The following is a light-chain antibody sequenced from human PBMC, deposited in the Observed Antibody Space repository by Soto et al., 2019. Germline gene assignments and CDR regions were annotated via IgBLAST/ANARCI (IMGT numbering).Light chain of an antibody. Sequence: EIVMTQSPATLSVSPGERATLSCRASQSINNNLAWYQQKPGQAPRLLIYGASTRATGFPARFSGSGSGTEFTLTISSLQSEDFALYYCQQYNNWPRAFGQGTKVEIK. CDR1: QSINNN. V-gene: IGKV3-15*01. J-gene: IGKJ1*01. CDR3: QQYNNWPRA. CDR2: GAS.